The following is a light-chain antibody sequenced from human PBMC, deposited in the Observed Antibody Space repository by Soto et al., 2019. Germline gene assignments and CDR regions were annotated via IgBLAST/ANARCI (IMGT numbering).Light chain of an antibody. Sequence: EIVLTQSPATLSLSPGERATLSCRASQSVSSYLAWYQQKPGQAPRLLIYDASNRATGIPVRFSGSGSGTDFTLTISSLETEDFAVYYCKQGSNWLTFGGGAKVEIK. CDR1: QSVSSY. CDR2: DAS. J-gene: IGKJ4*01. V-gene: IGKV3-11*01. CDR3: KQGSNWLT.